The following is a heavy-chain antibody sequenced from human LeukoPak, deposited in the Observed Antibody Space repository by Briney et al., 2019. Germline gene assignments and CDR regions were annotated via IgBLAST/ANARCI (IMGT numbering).Heavy chain of an antibody. V-gene: IGHV4-61*02. CDR1: GGSISSGSYY. J-gene: IGHJ3*02. CDR3: ARGHRYSSSSDAFDI. Sequence: SQTLSLTCTVSGGSISSGSYYWSWIRQPAGKGLEWIGRIYTSGSTNYNPSLKSRVTISVDTSKNQFSLKLSSVTAADTAVYYCARGHRYSSSSDAFDIWGQGTMVTVSS. D-gene: IGHD6-13*01. CDR2: IYTSGST.